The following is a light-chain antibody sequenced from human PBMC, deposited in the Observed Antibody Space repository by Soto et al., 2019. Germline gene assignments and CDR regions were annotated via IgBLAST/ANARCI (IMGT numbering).Light chain of an antibody. CDR2: GAS. J-gene: IGKJ2*01. V-gene: IGKV3-15*01. CDR3: QQYNSWYT. CDR1: QRVSSN. Sequence: EIVMTQSPATLSVSPGERATLSCRASQRVSSNLAWYQQKPGQAPRLLIYGASTRATGIPARFSGSGSGTEFTLTISSLQSEDFAVYYCQQYNSWYTFGQGTKLEIK.